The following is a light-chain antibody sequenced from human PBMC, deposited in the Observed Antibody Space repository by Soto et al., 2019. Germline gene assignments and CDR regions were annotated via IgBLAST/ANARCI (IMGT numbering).Light chain of an antibody. CDR3: QQRSDWPRT. Sequence: EIVLTQSPATLSLSPGERATLSCRASQSVSRFLTWYQQKPGQAPRLLIYDASNRATGIPARFSGSGSGTDFTLTICSLEPEDFAVYYCQQRSDWPRTFGQGTKVEIK. CDR1: QSVSRF. CDR2: DAS. V-gene: IGKV3-11*01. J-gene: IGKJ1*01.